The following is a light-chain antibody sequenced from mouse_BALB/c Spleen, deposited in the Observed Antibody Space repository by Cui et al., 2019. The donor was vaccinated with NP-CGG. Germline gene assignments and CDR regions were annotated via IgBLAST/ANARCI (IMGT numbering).Light chain of an antibody. CDR3: ALWYSNHWV. CDR2: GTN. Sequence: QAVVTQVSALTTSPGETVTLTCRSSNGAVTTSNYANWVQEKPDHLFTGLIGGTNNRAPGVPARFSGSLIGDKAALTITGAQTEDETIYFCALWYSNHWVFGGGTKLTVL. CDR1: NGAVTTSNY. V-gene: IGLV1*01. J-gene: IGLJ1*01.